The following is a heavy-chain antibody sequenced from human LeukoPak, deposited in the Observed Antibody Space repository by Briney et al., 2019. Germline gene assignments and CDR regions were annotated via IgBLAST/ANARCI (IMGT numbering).Heavy chain of an antibody. J-gene: IGHJ6*03. Sequence: GGTLRLSCAASGFTFSSYGMSWVRQAPGKGLEWVSAISGSAVSTYYADSVKGRFTISRDNSKNTLYLQMNSLRSEDTAVYYCARSSGYYSSLFYMHVWGKGTTVTVSS. CDR2: ISGSAVST. CDR3: ARSSGYYSSLFYMHV. D-gene: IGHD3-22*01. CDR1: GFTFSSYG. V-gene: IGHV3-23*01.